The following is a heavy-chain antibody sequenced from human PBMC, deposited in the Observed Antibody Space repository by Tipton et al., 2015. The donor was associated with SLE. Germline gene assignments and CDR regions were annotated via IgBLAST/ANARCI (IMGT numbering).Heavy chain of an antibody. Sequence: GSLRLSCAASGFTFDDYGMSWVRQGAGRGLEWVSGINWNGGSIGYADSVKGRFTISRDNAKNSVYLQMNSLRAEDTALYYCARGGLNSAFDIWGQGTMVTVSS. J-gene: IGHJ3*02. CDR3: ARGGLNSAFDI. CDR2: INWNGGSI. CDR1: GFTFDDYG. V-gene: IGHV3-20*04.